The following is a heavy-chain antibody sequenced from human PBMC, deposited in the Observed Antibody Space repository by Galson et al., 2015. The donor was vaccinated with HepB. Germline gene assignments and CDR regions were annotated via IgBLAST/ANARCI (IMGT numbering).Heavy chain of an antibody. CDR1: GGTFSSYT. CDR2: IIPILGIA. Sequence: SVKVSCKASGGTFSSYTISWVRQAPGQGLEWMGRIIPILGIANYAQKFQGRVTITADKSTSTAYMELSSLRSEDTAVYYCARDGGRGYPPKWFNWGQGTLVTVSS. J-gene: IGHJ4*02. CDR3: ARDGGRGYPPKWFN. V-gene: IGHV1-69*04. D-gene: IGHD3-10*01.